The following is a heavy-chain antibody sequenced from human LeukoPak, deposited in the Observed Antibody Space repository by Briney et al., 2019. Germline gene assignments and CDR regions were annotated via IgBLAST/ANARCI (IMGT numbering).Heavy chain of an antibody. J-gene: IGHJ4*02. V-gene: IGHV3-30*03. Sequence: GGSLRLSCAASGFTFSSYGMHWVRQAPGKGLEWVAVISYDGSNKYYADSVKGRFTISRDNAKNSLYLQMNRLRAEDTAVYYCARRDHYGDHDVIDYWGQGILVTVSS. CDR2: ISYDGSNK. D-gene: IGHD4-17*01. CDR3: ARRDHYGDHDVIDY. CDR1: GFTFSSYG.